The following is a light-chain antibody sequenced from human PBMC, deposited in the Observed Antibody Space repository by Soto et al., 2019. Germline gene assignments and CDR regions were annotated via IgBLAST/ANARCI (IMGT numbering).Light chain of an antibody. CDR3: QQYYSTPWT. V-gene: IGKV4-1*01. CDR2: WAS. J-gene: IGKJ1*01. Sequence: DIVMTQSPDSLAVSLGERATINCKSSQSVLDSSNNKNYLAWYQQKPGQPPKLLIYWASTRESGVPDRFSGSGSGTDFTLTISSLQAEDVAVYYCQQYYSTPWTFRQGTKVEIK. CDR1: QSVLDSSNNKNY.